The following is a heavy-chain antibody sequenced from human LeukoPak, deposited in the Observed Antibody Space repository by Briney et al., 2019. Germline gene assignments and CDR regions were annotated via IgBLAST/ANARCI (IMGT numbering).Heavy chain of an antibody. J-gene: IGHJ5*02. V-gene: IGHV3-48*03. CDR3: SKSYSGNYFWFDP. Sequence: GGSLRLSCAASGFTFSSYEMNWVRQAPGKGLEWVSYISSSGSTIYYADSVKGRFTISRDNAKNSLYLQMNSLRAEDTAMYYCSKSYSGNYFWFDPWGQGTLVTVSS. CDR1: GFTFSSYE. D-gene: IGHD3-10*01. CDR2: ISSSGSTI.